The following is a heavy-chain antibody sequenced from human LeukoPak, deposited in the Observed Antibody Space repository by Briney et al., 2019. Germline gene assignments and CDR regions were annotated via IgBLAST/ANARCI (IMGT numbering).Heavy chain of an antibody. CDR2: INPSGGST. D-gene: IGHD6-13*01. J-gene: IGHJ4*02. V-gene: IGHV1-46*01. Sequence: ASVKVSCKASGYTFTIYNMHWVRQAPGQGLERMGTINPSGGSTSYAQKFQGRVTMTRDTSSSTVYMELSSLRSEDTAVYYCARKGQVAAGDYWGQGTLVTVSS. CDR1: GYTFTIYN. CDR3: ARKGQVAAGDY.